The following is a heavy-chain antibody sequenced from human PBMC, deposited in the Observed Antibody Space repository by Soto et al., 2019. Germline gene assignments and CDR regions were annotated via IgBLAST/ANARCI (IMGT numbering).Heavy chain of an antibody. CDR2: IRSKANSYAT. CDR1: GFTFSGSA. V-gene: IGHV3-73*02. Sequence: EVQLVESGGGLVQPGGSLKLSCAASGFTFSGSAMHWVRQASGKGLEWVGRIRSKANSYATAYAASVKGRFTITRDDSKSTAYLHMNSMQYEDTAVYDCTRRAGGYFDWLSSPPDYCGMDVWGQGTTVTVAS. CDR3: TRRAGGYFDWLSSPPDYCGMDV. D-gene: IGHD3-9*01. J-gene: IGHJ6*02.